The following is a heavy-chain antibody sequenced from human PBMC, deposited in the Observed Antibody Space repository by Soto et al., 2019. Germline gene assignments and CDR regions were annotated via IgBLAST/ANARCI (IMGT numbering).Heavy chain of an antibody. Sequence: SETLSLTCSVSGESVSSGIYYWSWIRQSAGQGLEWIGYIYSSENTNYNPSLKSRVSMSLDSSRNHFSLTLTSVTAADTAIYFCARGSVAGNFDFWGQGTLVTVSS. D-gene: IGHD6-19*01. V-gene: IGHV4-61*03. CDR3: ARGSVAGNFDF. J-gene: IGHJ4*02. CDR1: GESVSSGIYY. CDR2: IYSSENT.